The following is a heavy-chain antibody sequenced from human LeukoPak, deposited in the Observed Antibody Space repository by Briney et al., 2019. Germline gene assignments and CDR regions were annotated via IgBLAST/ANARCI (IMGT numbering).Heavy chain of an antibody. Sequence: PGGSLRLSCAASGFTLKIYPMHWVRQTPGKGLEWLSVISHDGSDKNNADSVKGRFITSRDNSKNTVFLQLNSLRPEDTAMYYCAREGVQTTVDAFDIWGLGTMVIVSS. CDR2: ISHDGSDK. CDR3: AREGVQTTVDAFDI. D-gene: IGHD4-17*01. J-gene: IGHJ3*02. V-gene: IGHV3-30*04. CDR1: GFTLKIYP.